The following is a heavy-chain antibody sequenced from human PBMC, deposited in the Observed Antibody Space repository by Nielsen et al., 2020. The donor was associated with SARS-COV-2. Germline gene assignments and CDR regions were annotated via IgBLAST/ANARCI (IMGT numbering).Heavy chain of an antibody. Sequence: GESLKISCAASGFTFSDYYMSWIRQDPGKGLEWVSYISSSSSYTNYADSVKGRFTISRDNAKNSLYLQMNSLRAEDTAVYYCARAASANYYYYYGMDVWGQGTTVTVSS. CDR1: GFTFSDYY. J-gene: IGHJ6*02. CDR3: ARAASANYYYYYGMDV. V-gene: IGHV3-11*05. CDR2: ISSSSSYT.